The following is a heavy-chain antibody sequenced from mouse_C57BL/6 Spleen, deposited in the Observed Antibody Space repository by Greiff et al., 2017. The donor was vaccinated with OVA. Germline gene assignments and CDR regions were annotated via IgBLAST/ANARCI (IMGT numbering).Heavy chain of an antibody. J-gene: IGHJ4*01. V-gene: IGHV1-82*01. Sequence: QVQLKQSGPELVKPGASVKISCKASGYAFSSSWMNWVKQRPGKGLEWIGRIYPGDGDTNYNGKFKGKATLTADKSSSTAYMQLSSLTSEDSAVYFCVRWGNYLYYAMDYWGQGTSVTVSS. CDR1: GYAFSSSW. CDR3: VRWGNYLYYAMDY. D-gene: IGHD2-1*01. CDR2: IYPGDGDT.